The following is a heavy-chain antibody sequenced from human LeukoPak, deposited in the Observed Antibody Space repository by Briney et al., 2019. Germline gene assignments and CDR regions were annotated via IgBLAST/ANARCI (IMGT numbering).Heavy chain of an antibody. J-gene: IGHJ4*02. CDR1: GGSISGYY. CDR2: INHSGST. V-gene: IGHV4-34*01. CDR3: ARPRGSSGWLDY. Sequence: AETVPLTCTVSGGSISGYYWSWIRQPPGKGLEWIGEINHSGSTNYNPSLKSRVTISVDTSKNQFSLKLSSVTAADTAVYYCARPRGSSGWLDYWGQGPPVTV. D-gene: IGHD6-19*01.